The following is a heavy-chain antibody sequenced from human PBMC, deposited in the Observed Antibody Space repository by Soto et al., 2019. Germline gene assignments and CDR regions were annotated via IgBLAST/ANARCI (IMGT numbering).Heavy chain of an antibody. CDR2: ISPFGGAT. J-gene: IGHJ6*02. CDR1: GDSVSNDY. D-gene: IGHD3-3*01. V-gene: IGHV1-46*01. CDR3: AKNADFWSWGMDV. Sequence: ASVKVSCKASGDSVSNDYLHWVRQAPGQGFEWLGLISPFGGATAYAQRFKGRVSVTMDKSSTTFYLELSSLRAEDTAVYYCAKNADFWSWGMDVWGQGTTVTVSS.